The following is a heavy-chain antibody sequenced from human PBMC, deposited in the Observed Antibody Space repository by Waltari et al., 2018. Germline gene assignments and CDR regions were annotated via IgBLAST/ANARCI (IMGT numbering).Heavy chain of an antibody. Sequence: QVQLVQSGAEVKKPGSSVKVSCKASGGTFSSYAISCVGQAPGQGLEWMGGIIPILGIANYAQKFQGRVTITADESTSTAYMELSSLRSEDTAVYYCARDRDSSGYYGAFDIWGQGTMVTVSS. J-gene: IGHJ3*02. CDR2: IIPILGIA. V-gene: IGHV1-69*04. D-gene: IGHD3-22*01. CDR3: ARDRDSSGYYGAFDI. CDR1: GGTFSSYA.